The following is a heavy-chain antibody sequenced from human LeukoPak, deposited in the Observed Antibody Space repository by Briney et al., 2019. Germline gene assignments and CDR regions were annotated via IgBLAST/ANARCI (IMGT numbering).Heavy chain of an antibody. D-gene: IGHD3-10*01. CDR1: GGSISSSSYY. CDR3: ARQHWPRGFDY. Sequence: PSETLSLTCTVSGGSISSSSYYWGWIRQPPGKGLEWIGSIYYSGSTYYNPSLKSRVTISVDTSKNQFSLKLSSVTAADTAVYYCARQHWPRGFDYWGQGTLVTVPS. CDR2: IYYSGST. J-gene: IGHJ4*02. V-gene: IGHV4-39*01.